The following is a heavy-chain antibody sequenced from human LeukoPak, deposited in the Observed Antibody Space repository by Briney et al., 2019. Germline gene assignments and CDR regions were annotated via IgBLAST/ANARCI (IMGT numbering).Heavy chain of an antibody. CDR1: GGSFSGYY. D-gene: IGHD2-2*01. J-gene: IGHJ6*02. V-gene: IGHV4-34*01. CDR2: INHSGST. Sequence: SETLSLTCAVYGGSFSGYYWSWIRQPPGKGLEWIGEINHSGSTNYNPSLKSRVTISVDTSKNQFSLKLSSATAADTAVYYCARTRIRYYCSNTSCSQGDYYYYYGMDVWGQGTTVTVSS. CDR3: ARTRIRYYCSNTSCSQGDYYYYYGMDV.